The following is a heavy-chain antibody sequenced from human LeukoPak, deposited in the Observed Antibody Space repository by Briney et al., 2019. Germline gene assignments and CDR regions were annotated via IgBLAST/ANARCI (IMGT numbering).Heavy chain of an antibody. CDR1: GFTFGNSE. CDR2: ISSSANTI. J-gene: IGHJ4*02. Sequence: GGSLRLSCAASGFTFGNSEMNWVRQAPGKGLEWVSYISSSANTIDYADSVKGRFTISRDNAKNSLYLQMNSLRAEDTAVYYCARSGIAAAGTPFDYWGQGTLVTVSS. D-gene: IGHD6-13*01. CDR3: ARSGIAAAGTPFDY. V-gene: IGHV3-48*03.